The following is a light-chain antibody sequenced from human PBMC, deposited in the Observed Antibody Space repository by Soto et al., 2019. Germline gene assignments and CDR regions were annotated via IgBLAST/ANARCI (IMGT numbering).Light chain of an antibody. Sequence: QSVLTQPASVSGSPGQSITISCTGTSSDVGGYNYVSWYQQHPGKAPKLMIYEASNRPSGVSNRFSGSKSGNTASLTISGLQDEDEADYYCISYTSRSTQYVLGTGTKVTVL. V-gene: IGLV2-14*01. CDR1: SSDVGGYNY. CDR3: ISYTSRSTQYV. J-gene: IGLJ1*01. CDR2: EAS.